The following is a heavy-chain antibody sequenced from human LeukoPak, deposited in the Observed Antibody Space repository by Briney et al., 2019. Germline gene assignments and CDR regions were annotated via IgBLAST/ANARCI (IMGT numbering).Heavy chain of an antibody. CDR1: GGSFSGYY. CDR2: INHSGST. J-gene: IGHJ4*02. D-gene: IGHD3-3*01. CDR3: ARGPTYYDFWSGYYTRYFDY. Sequence: PSKTLSLTCAVYGGSFSGYYWSWIRQPPGKGLEWIGEINHSGSTNYNPSLKSRVTISVDTSKNQFSLKLSSVTAADTAVYYCARGPTYYDFWSGYYTRYFDYWGQGTLVTVSS. V-gene: IGHV4-34*01.